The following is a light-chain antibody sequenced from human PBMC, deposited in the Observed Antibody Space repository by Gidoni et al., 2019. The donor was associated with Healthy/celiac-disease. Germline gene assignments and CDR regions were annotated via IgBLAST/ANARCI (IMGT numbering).Light chain of an antibody. CDR2: GNS. CDR3: QSYDSSLSGVV. Sequence: QSVLTTPPSVSGAPGQRVTLSCTGSSPNIGAGYDVHWYQQLPGTAPNLLIYGNSNRPSGVPDRFSGSKSGTSASLAITGLQAEDEADYYCQSYDSSLSGVVFGGGTKLTVL. J-gene: IGLJ2*01. V-gene: IGLV1-40*01. CDR1: SPNIGAGYD.